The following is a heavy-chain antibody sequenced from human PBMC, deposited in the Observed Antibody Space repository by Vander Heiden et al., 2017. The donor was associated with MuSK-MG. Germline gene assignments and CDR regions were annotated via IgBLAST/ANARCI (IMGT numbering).Heavy chain of an antibody. Sequence: EVQLAESGGGLVQPGGSRRLSCVASGFTFSYYSMNWVRQAPGKGLEWVAYITSSGSSIYYADSVKGRFTISRDNAKNSLYLQMNSLTVEDTALYYCASHYDTLTGNAFDYWGQGTLVTVSS. V-gene: IGHV3-48*01. CDR3: ASHYDTLTGNAFDY. D-gene: IGHD3-9*01. CDR2: ITSSGSSI. J-gene: IGHJ4*02. CDR1: GFTFSYYS.